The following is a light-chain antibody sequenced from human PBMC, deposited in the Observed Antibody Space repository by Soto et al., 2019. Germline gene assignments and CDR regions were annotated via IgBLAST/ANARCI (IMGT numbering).Light chain of an antibody. CDR2: GAS. CDR3: QQYCSSPPT. J-gene: IGKJ4*01. V-gene: IGKV3-20*01. Sequence: EIELTQSPGTLSLSPGERATLSCRASQSISKNLLAWYQQKPSQPPSLLIRGASNRATSIPDRFSGSGSGTDFSLTIDRLEPDDLSVYFCQQYCSSPPTFGGGTKVAIK. CDR1: QSISKNL.